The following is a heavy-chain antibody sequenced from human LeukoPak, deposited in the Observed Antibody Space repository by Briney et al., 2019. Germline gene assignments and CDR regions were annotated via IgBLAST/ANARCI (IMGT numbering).Heavy chain of an antibody. CDR1: GGSISSYY. CDR3: AGTPALMITFGGVIAHFDP. J-gene: IGHJ5*02. Sequence: SETLSLTCTVSGGSISSYYWSWIRQPPGKGLEWIGYIYYSGSTNYNPSLKSRVTISVDTSKNQFSLKLSSVTAADTAVYYCAGTPALMITFGGVIAHFDPWGQGTLVTVSS. V-gene: IGHV4-59*01. CDR2: IYYSGST. D-gene: IGHD3-16*02.